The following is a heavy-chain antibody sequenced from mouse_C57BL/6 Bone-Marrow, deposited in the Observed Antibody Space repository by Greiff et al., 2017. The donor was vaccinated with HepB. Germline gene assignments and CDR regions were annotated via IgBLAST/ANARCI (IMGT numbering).Heavy chain of an antibody. CDR2: IYPRNGNT. CDR3: ARLRGNYERAMYY. J-gene: IGHJ4*01. D-gene: IGHD2-1*01. CDR1: GYTFTSYG. Sequence: VQLMESGAELARPGASVKLSCKASGYTFTSYGISWVKQRTGQGLEWIGEIYPRNGNTYYNEKFKGKATLTADKSSSTAYMELRSLTSEDSAVYFCARLRGNYERAMYYWGQGTSVTVAS. V-gene: IGHV1-81*01.